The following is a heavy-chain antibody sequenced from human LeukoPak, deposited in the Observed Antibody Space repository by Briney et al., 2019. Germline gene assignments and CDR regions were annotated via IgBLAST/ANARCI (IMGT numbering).Heavy chain of an antibody. CDR1: GGSISSGDYY. Sequence: PSQTLSLTCTVSGGSISSGDYYWSWIRQPPGKGLEWIGYIYYSGSTYYNPSLKSRVTISVDRSKNQFSLKLSSVTAADTAVYYCARVPTEYSSSSRSYYYYGMDVWGQGTTVTVSS. J-gene: IGHJ6*02. V-gene: IGHV4-30-4*01. D-gene: IGHD6-6*01. CDR2: IYYSGST. CDR3: ARVPTEYSSSSRSYYYYGMDV.